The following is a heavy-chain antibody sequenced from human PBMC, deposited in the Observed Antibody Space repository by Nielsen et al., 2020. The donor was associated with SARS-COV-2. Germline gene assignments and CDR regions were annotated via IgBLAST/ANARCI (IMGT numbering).Heavy chain of an antibody. CDR1: GFTFSSYG. CDR2: ISYDGSNK. J-gene: IGHJ4*02. V-gene: IGHV3-30*03. Sequence: GGSLRLSCAASGFTFSSYGMHWVRQAPGKGLEWVAVISYDGSNKYYADSVKGRFTISRDNSKNTLYLQMNSLRAEDTAVYYCARDLGYSYEFDYWGQGTLVTVSS. CDR3: ARDLGYSYEFDY. D-gene: IGHD5-18*01.